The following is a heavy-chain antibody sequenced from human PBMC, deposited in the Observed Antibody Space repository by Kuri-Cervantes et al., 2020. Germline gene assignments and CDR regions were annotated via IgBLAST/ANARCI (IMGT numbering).Heavy chain of an antibody. CDR2: IYYSGST. Sequence: SETLSLTCTVSGGSISSGGYYWSWIRQHPGKGLAWIGYIYYSGSTYYNPSLKSRVTISVDTSKNQFSLKLSSVTAADTAVYYCAREITIVWGGLDYWGQGTLVTVSS. CDR1: GGSISSGGYY. D-gene: IGHD3-10*01. J-gene: IGHJ4*02. CDR3: AREITIVWGGLDY. V-gene: IGHV4-31*03.